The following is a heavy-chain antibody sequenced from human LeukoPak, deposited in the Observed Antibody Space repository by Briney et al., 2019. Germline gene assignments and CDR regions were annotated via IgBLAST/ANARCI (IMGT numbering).Heavy chain of an antibody. D-gene: IGHD6-13*01. CDR1: GFTFSSYS. V-gene: IGHV3-21*01. CDR2: ISSSSSYI. CDR3: AREIAAAGVDY. J-gene: IGHJ4*02. Sequence: GGSLRLSCAASGFTFSSYSMNWVRQAPGKGLEWVSSISSSSSYIYYADSVKGRFTISRDNAKNSLYLQMNSLRAEDTAVYYCAREIAAAGVDYWGQGTLVTVSS.